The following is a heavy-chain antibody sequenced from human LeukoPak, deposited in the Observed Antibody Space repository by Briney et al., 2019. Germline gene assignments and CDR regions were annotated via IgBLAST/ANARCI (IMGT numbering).Heavy chain of an antibody. V-gene: IGHV1-69*06. CDR2: IIPMFGTV. J-gene: IGHJ4*02. CDR3: ARGGGWADGYSPIDF. D-gene: IGHD5-24*01. CDR1: GGTFTSYP. Sequence: SVKVSCKASGGTFTSYPVTWVRQAPGQGLEWMGGIIPMFGTVKYAQKFQGRITITADKSTSTVYMELSSLTSDDTALYYCARGGGWADGYSPIDFWGQGTLVSVSS.